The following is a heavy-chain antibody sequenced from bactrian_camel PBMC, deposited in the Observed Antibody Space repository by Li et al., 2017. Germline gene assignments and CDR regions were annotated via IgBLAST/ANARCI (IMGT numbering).Heavy chain of an antibody. CDR3: AAVRYGVTWYPLCRARSADFGY. CDR2: IGSDRAT. Sequence: HVQLVESGGRSVQAGTSLTLSCVLSGDMEPAHCMGWLRQVPGKQREKVALIGSDRATHYSESVKGRFTVSKDSAKNTLYLQMNSLKPEDTAMYYCAAVRYGVTWYPLCRARSADFGYWGQGTQVTVS. V-gene: IGHV3S53*01. J-gene: IGHJ6*01. D-gene: IGHD6*01. CDR1: GDMEPAHC.